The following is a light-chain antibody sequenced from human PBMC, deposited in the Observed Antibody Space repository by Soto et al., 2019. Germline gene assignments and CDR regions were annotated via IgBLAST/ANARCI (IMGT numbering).Light chain of an antibody. J-gene: IGKJ5*01. V-gene: IGKV3D-20*02. CDR1: QSISSGY. Sequence: EIVFTQSPGTLSLSPGERATLSCRTSQSISSGYLAWYQQKPGQAPGLLIYGASNRAAGIPARFSGSGSGTDFTLTISSLEPEDSAVYYCQQRNIWPPVTFGQGTRLEIK. CDR2: GAS. CDR3: QQRNIWPPVT.